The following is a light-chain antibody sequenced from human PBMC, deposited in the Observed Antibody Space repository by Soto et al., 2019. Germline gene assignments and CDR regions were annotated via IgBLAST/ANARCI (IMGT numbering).Light chain of an antibody. J-gene: IGLJ3*02. CDR3: SSFTSRTTWV. Sequence: QSALTQPRSVSGSPGQSVTISCTGTNSDVGGYNYVSWYQQYPGKAPKLMISGVSERPSGVPDRFSGSKSGNTASLTISGLQAEDEADYYCSSFTSRTTWVFGGGTKLTVL. V-gene: IGLV2-11*01. CDR1: NSDVGGYNY. CDR2: GVS.